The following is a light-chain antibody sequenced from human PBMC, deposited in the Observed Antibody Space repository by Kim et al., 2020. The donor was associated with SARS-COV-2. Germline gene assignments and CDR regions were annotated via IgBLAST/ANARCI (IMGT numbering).Light chain of an antibody. J-gene: IGKJ4*01. CDR2: GAS. Sequence: SPGESATLSCWASQSVSSNSLAWYQQNPGQAPRLLIYGASSRATGIPDRFSGSASGTDFTLTINSLEPEDFAVYYCQQYAGSPLTFGGGTKVDIK. CDR1: QSVSSNS. CDR3: QQYAGSPLT. V-gene: IGKV3-20*01.